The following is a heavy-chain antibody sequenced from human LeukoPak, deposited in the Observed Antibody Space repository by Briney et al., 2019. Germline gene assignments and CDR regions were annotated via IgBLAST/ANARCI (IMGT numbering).Heavy chain of an antibody. Sequence: ASVKVSCKASGYTFTSYYMHWVRQAPGQGLKWMGIINPSGGSTTYAQNFQGRVTMTRDMSTSTLYMELSSLRSEDTAVYYCARDLFWDSYGQRFDYWGQGTLVTVSS. D-gene: IGHD5-18*01. CDR1: GYTFTSYY. CDR3: ARDLFWDSYGQRFDY. J-gene: IGHJ4*02. CDR2: INPSGGST. V-gene: IGHV1-46*01.